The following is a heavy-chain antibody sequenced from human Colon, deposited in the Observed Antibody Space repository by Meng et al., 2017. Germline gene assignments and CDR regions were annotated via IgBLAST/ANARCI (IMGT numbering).Heavy chain of an antibody. D-gene: IGHD3-16*01. J-gene: IGHJ4*02. CDR2: INHDGIT. CDR1: GGSVTDAH. CDR3: ARGIPFEGPYYGY. V-gene: IGHV4-34*01. Sequence: QGQLQQWGAGLLKPSETLSLTCAVYGGSVTDAHWSWVRQPPGKGLEWIGEINHDGITNYNPSLKSRVTISVDTSKNQFSLKLSSVTAADTAVYYCARGIPFEGPYYGYWGQGTLVTVSS.